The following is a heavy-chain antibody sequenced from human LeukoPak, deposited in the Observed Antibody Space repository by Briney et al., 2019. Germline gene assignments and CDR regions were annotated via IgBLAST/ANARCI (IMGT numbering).Heavy chain of an antibody. D-gene: IGHD3-10*01. V-gene: IGHV3-11*04. CDR3: ARVRRSYGMDV. CDR1: GFTFSDYY. J-gene: IGHJ6*02. Sequence: PGGSLRLSCAASGFTFSDYYMAWIRQAPGKGLEWISYISTSGSAVYYADSVKGRFTISRDNAKDSLYLQMNSLRAEDTAVYYCARVRRSYGMDVWGQGTTVTVSS. CDR2: ISTSGSAV.